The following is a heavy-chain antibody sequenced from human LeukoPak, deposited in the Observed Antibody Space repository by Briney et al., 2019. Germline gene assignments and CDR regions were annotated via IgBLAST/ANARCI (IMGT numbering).Heavy chain of an antibody. CDR2: INPNNGGT. J-gene: IGHJ3*02. Sequence: ASVKVSCKASGYTFSDYYVHWVRQAPGQGLEWMGWINPNNGGTNYAQRFQGRVTMTRDTSISTAYMELSSLRSDDTAVYYCATDLGYYGSGSPDAFDIWGQGTMVTVSS. V-gene: IGHV1-2*02. D-gene: IGHD3-10*01. CDR1: GYTFSDYY. CDR3: ATDLGYYGSGSPDAFDI.